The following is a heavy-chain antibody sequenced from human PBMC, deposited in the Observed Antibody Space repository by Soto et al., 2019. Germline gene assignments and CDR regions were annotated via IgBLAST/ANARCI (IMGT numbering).Heavy chain of an antibody. CDR3: ARVDYDFWSGYSSYGMDV. CDR1: GGSISSGGYS. CDR2: IYHSGST. V-gene: IGHV4-30-2*01. D-gene: IGHD3-3*01. J-gene: IGHJ6*02. Sequence: SETLSLTCAVSGGSISSGGYSWSWTRQPPGKGLEWIGYIYHSGSTYYNPSLKSRVTISVDRSKNQFSLRLSSVTAADTAVYYCARVDYDFWSGYSSYGMDVWGQGTTVTVSS.